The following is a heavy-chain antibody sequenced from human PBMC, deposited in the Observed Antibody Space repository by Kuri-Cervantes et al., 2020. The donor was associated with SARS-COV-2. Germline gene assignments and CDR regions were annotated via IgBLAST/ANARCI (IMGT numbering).Heavy chain of an antibody. CDR2: IYYSGST. CDR3: ARALGIQLWSFDY. V-gene: IGHV4-31*02. Sequence: SETLSLTCAVSGGSISSGGYYWSWIRQHPGKGLEWIGYIYYSGSTYYNPSLKSRVTISVDTSKNQFSLKLSSVTAADTAVYYCARALGIQLWSFDYWGQGTLVTVSS. D-gene: IGHD5-18*01. J-gene: IGHJ4*02. CDR1: GGSISSGGYY.